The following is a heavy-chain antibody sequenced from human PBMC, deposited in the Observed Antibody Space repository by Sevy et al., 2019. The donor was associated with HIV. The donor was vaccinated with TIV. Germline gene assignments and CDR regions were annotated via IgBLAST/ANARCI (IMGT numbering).Heavy chain of an antibody. J-gene: IGHJ4*02. CDR3: ARDVRGEGIRPGNLDY. CDR2: IWNDGSNK. V-gene: IGHV3-33*01. CDR1: GFTFSNYG. Sequence: GGSLRLSCAAFGFTFSNYGMQWVRQAPGKGLEWVAVIWNDGSNKYYADSVKGRFTTSRDNSSNTLYLQMNSLRAKDTAVYYCARDVRGEGIRPGNLDYWDQGTLVTVSS. D-gene: IGHD3-10*02.